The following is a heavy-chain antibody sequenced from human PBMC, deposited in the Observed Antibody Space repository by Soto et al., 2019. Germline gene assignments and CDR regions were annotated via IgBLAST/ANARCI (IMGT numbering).Heavy chain of an antibody. CDR2: ISPYNGHT. D-gene: IGHD3-10*01. V-gene: IGHV1-18*01. J-gene: IGHJ4*02. Sequence: QVQLVQSGAEVKKPGASVKVSCKASGYTFTTNGISWGGQAPGRGLEWMGWISPYNGHTNYAQNLQGRVTMTTDTSTSTAYMEMRSLRSDDTAVYYCVRDLDGSGSYYTDYWGPGTLVTVSS. CDR3: VRDLDGSGSYYTDY. CDR1: GYTFTTNG.